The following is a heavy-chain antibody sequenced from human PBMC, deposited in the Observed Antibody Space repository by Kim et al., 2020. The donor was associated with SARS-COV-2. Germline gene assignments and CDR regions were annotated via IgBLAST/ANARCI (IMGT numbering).Heavy chain of an antibody. CDR3: AREPRIAAAAAIVY. CDR1: GFTFSSYC. J-gene: IGHJ4*02. CDR2: IRSSSSYK. Sequence: GGSLRLSCAASGFTFSSYCMNWIRQAPRKGLEWVADIRSSSSYKYYADSVKGRFTISRDNSKNSLYLQMNSLRAEDTAVYYCAREPRIAAAAAIVYWGQGTLVTVSS. D-gene: IGHD6-13*01. V-gene: IGHV3-21*04.